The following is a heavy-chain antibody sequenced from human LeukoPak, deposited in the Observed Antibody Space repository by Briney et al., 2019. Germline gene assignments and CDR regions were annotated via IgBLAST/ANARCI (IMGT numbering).Heavy chain of an antibody. V-gene: IGHV1-8*01. CDR1: GYTFTNYD. CDR3: AREKYGSPVAAPDY. J-gene: IGHJ4*02. Sequence: ASVKVSCKTSGYTFTNYDINWVRQATGQGLEWMGWMSPNNGNTGYAQKFQGRVTMTRDSSINTAYMELSSLRSEDTAVFYCAREKYGSPVAAPDYWGQGTLVTVSS. CDR2: MSPNNGNT. D-gene: IGHD2-15*01.